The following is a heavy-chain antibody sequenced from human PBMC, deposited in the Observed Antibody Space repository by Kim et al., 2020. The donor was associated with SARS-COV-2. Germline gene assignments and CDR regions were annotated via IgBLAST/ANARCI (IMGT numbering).Heavy chain of an antibody. CDR1: GFNFSNYA. CDR3: VKDRDTFMSPLYFDY. V-gene: IGHV3-23*01. CDR2: ISNSGSPT. D-gene: IGHD5-18*01. J-gene: IGHJ4*02. Sequence: GGSLRLSCAGSGFNFSNYALSWVRQIPGKGLEWVSAISNSGSPTYYADSVKGRFTISRDNSKNTVYLLMNGLRAEDTAIYYCVKDRDTFMSPLYFDYWGQGTLVTVSS.